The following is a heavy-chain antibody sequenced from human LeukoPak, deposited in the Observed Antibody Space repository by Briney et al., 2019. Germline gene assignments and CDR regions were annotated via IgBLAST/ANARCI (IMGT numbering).Heavy chain of an antibody. V-gene: IGHV3-23*01. CDR1: GIIFSNFA. Sequence: GGSLRLSCEVSGIIFSNFAMAWVRQAPGKGLEWVSAMSGRGGSTYYADSVKGRFTISRDNSKNTLYLQMNSLRAEDTAVYYCAKDGSRSDSSSWYYWGQGTLVTVSS. CDR2: MSGRGGST. D-gene: IGHD6-13*01. J-gene: IGHJ4*02. CDR3: AKDGSRSDSSSWYY.